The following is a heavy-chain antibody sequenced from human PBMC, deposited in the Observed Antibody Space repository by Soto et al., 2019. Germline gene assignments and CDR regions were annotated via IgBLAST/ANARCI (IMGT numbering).Heavy chain of an antibody. J-gene: IGHJ6*02. D-gene: IGHD1-26*01. V-gene: IGHV3-33*01. CDR3: ASDLVGASDSYGLDV. CDR1: GFTFSNYG. Sequence: GGPLRLSCAASGFTFSNYGRHFVLRAPFKGLEWVATIWHDGNNKYYADSVRGRFIISRDNSKNRLYLQMNSLRAEDTAVYYCASDLVGASDSYGLDVWGQGTPVTVSS. CDR2: IWHDGNNK.